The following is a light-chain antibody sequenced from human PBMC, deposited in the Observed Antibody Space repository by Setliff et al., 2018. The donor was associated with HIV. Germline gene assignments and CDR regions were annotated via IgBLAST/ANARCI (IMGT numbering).Light chain of an antibody. CDR2: EVT. Sequence: QSVLTQPPSASGSPGQSVTISSTGTSSDVGGYNLVSWYQQHPGKAPKLMIYEVTKRPSGISHRFSGSKSGNTASLTISGLQAEDEADYYCCSYAGSSTFPYVFGTGTKVTVL. J-gene: IGLJ1*01. CDR1: SSDVGGYNL. CDR3: CSYAGSSTFPYV. V-gene: IGLV2-23*02.